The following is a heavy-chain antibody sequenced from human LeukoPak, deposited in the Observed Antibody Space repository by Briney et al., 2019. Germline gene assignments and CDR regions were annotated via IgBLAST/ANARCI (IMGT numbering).Heavy chain of an antibody. CDR1: GFTFSSYG. Sequence: GGSLRLSCAASGFTFSSYGMHWVRQAPGKGLEWVAFIRFDGSNKYYADSVKGRFTISRDNSKNTLYLQMNSLRAEDTAVYYCAKDYTSSWDYYYYYMDVWGKGTTVTISS. V-gene: IGHV3-30*02. D-gene: IGHD6-13*01. J-gene: IGHJ6*03. CDR2: IRFDGSNK. CDR3: AKDYTSSWDYYYYYMDV.